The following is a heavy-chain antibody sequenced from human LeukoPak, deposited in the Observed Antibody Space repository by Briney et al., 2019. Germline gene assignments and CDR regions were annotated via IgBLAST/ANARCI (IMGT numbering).Heavy chain of an antibody. CDR3: ARENAFDV. CDR2: IYYSGST. J-gene: IGHJ3*01. V-gene: IGHV4-59*08. Sequence: SETLSLTCTVSVGSLSSYYWSWIRQPPGKGLEWIGNIYYSGSTNYNPSLKSRVTISVDTSKNQFSLKLSSVTAADTAVYFCARENAFDVWGQGTMVTVSS. CDR1: VGSLSSYY.